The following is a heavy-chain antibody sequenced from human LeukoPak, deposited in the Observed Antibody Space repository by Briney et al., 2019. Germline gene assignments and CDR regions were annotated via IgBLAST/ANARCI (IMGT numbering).Heavy chain of an antibody. J-gene: IGHJ4*02. CDR2: ISDGSRDT. CDR3: TSRLRNHFDY. D-gene: IGHD5-12*01. Sequence: GGSLRLSCATSGFTFSSFTMNWVRQAPGKGLEWVSTISDGSRDTHYAGSVKGRFTISRDDSQNIVYLQMDSLRAEDTALYYCTSRLRNHFDYWGQGTQVTVSS. V-gene: IGHV3-23*01. CDR1: GFTFSSFT.